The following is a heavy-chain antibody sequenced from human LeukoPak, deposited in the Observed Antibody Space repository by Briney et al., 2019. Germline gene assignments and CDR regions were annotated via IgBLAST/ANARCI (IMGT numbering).Heavy chain of an antibody. V-gene: IGHV3-7*01. CDR2: IKEDGSQK. CDR1: GFTFRSYW. J-gene: IGHJ3*01. CDR3: ARIISGIYYGDAFDV. D-gene: IGHD1-26*01. Sequence: GGSLRLSCAASGFTFRSYWMTWVRQAPGKGLEWVANIKEDGSQKYYVDSVQGRFTTSRDNAKNSLYLHMASLRAEDRAVYYCARIISGIYYGDAFDVWGQGTIVTVSS.